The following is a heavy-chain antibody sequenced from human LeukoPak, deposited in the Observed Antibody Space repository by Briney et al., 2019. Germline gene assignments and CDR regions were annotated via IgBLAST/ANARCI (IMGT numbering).Heavy chain of an antibody. D-gene: IGHD1-26*01. CDR3: ARDLSPELPVDY. Sequence: ASVKVSCKASGHTFTSYGISWVRQAPGQGLEWMGWISAYNGNTNYAQKLQGRVTMTTDTSTSTAYMELRSLRSDDTAVYYCARDLSPELPVDYWGQGTLVTVSS. CDR2: ISAYNGNT. V-gene: IGHV1-18*01. CDR1: GHTFTSYG. J-gene: IGHJ4*02.